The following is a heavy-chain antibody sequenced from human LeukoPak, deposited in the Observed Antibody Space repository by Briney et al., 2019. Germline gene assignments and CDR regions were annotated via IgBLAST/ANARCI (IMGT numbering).Heavy chain of an antibody. D-gene: IGHD2-2*01. CDR2: IYYGGST. Sequence: SDTLSLTCAVSGDSVSSINYYWSWIRQPPGKGLEWIGYIYYGGSTNYNPSLKSRVTISVDTSKSQFSLKLSSVTAADTAVYYCARSVVPAAPYNWFDPWGQGTLVTVSS. CDR3: ARSVVPAAPYNWFDP. J-gene: IGHJ5*02. V-gene: IGHV4-61*01. CDR1: GDSVSSINYY.